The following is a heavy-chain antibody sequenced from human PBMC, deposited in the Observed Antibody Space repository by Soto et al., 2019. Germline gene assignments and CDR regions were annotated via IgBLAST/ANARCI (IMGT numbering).Heavy chain of an antibody. J-gene: IGHJ4*02. Sequence: QVQLVESGGGVVQPGRSLRLSCAASGFTFSSYGMHWVRQAPGKGLEWVAVISHDGSNKYYADSVKGRFTISRDNSKNTLYLQMNSLRAEDTAVYYCAKGPVYHFDYWGQGTLVTVSS. CDR1: GFTFSSYG. V-gene: IGHV3-30*18. CDR2: ISHDGSNK. D-gene: IGHD1-20*01. CDR3: AKGPVYHFDY.